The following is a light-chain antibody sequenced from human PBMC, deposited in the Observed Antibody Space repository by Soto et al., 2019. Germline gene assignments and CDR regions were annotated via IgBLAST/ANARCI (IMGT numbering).Light chain of an antibody. V-gene: IGKV3-15*01. J-gene: IGKJ1*01. CDR2: GAS. Sequence: EAVLTHSPTTLSVSPGARCILSCRASQSVATNLAWYQKRNGKAPRLLIYGASKRAIGLPARFSGSGYGTEFTLTITSMKSEDFAVYYCQQYNNWPQTFGHGTKVDIK. CDR1: QSVATN. CDR3: QQYNNWPQT.